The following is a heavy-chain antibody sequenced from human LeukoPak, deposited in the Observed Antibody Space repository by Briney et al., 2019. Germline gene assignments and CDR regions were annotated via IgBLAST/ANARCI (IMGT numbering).Heavy chain of an antibody. V-gene: IGHV4-38-2*02. D-gene: IGHD3-3*01. CDR1: GYSISSGYY. CDR3: ARLRFDFWSGYTHPYFDY. J-gene: IGHJ4*02. CDR2: IYYSGTT. Sequence: SETLSLTCTVSGYSISSGYYWGWIRPPPGKGLEWIGSIYYSGTTYYNPSLKSRVTISVDTSKIQFSLKLSSVAATDTAVYFCARLRFDFWSGYTHPYFDYWSQGTLVTVSS.